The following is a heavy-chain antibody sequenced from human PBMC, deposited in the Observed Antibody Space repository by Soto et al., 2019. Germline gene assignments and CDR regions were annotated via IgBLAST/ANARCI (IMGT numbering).Heavy chain of an antibody. D-gene: IGHD4-17*01. Sequence: SETLSLTCAVYGGSFSGYYWTWIRQPPGKGLEWIGEINHSESTNYNPSLKSRVTISGDTSKNQFSLKLSSVTAADTAVYYCARTVRTVTTFRNYDYYMDVWGKGTTVTVSS. CDR1: GGSFSGYY. CDR3: ARTVRTVTTFRNYDYYMDV. V-gene: IGHV4-34*01. J-gene: IGHJ6*03. CDR2: INHSEST.